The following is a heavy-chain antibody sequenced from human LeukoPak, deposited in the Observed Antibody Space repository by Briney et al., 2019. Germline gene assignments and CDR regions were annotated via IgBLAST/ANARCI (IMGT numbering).Heavy chain of an antibody. CDR3: ARGLRVELLKNWFDP. CDR1: GYTFTSYY. Sequence: ASVKVSCKASGYTFTSYYMHWVRQAPGQGLEWMGIINPSGGSTNYAQKFQGSVTITRDTSTSTLYMELSSLRSEDTAVYYCARGLRVELLKNWFDPWGEGTLVTVSS. V-gene: IGHV1-46*01. J-gene: IGHJ5*02. CDR2: INPSGGST. D-gene: IGHD3-10*01.